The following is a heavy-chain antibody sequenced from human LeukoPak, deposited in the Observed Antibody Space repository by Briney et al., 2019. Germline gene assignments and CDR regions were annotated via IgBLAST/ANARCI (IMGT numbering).Heavy chain of an antibody. V-gene: IGHV1-24*01. J-gene: IGHJ4*02. CDR3: ATEDNFYGSRSAYYFDF. CDR1: GYTLTELS. CDR2: FDREDGET. D-gene: IGHD3-10*01. Sequence: ASVKVSCKVSGYTLTELSMHWVRQAPGKGLEWMGVFDREDGETIYAQKFQGRVTMTEDISTDTAYMELSTLRSEDTAVYYCATEDNFYGSRSAYYFDFWGQGNLVTVSS.